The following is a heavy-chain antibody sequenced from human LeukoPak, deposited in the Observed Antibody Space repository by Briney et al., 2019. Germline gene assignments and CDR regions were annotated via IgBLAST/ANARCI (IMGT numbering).Heavy chain of an antibody. D-gene: IGHD3-22*01. J-gene: IGHJ4*02. CDR3: ARDGSGYSMGY. CDR2: IWYDGSNK. Sequence: GGSLRLSCAASGFTFSSYGMHWVRQAPGKGLEWVAVIWYDGSNKYYADSVKGRFTISRDNSKNTLYLQMNSLRAGNTAVYYCARDGSGYSMGYWGQGTLVTVSS. CDR1: GFTFSSYG. V-gene: IGHV3-33*01.